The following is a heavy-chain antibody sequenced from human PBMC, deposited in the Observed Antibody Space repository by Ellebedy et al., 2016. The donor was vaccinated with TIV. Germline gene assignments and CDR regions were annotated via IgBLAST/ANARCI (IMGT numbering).Heavy chain of an antibody. V-gene: IGHV1-18*01. J-gene: IGHJ4*02. Sequence: AASVKVSCRASGYTFTSYGISWVRQAPGQGLEWMGWISAYNGNTNYAQKLQGRVTMTTDTSTSTAYMELRSLRSDDTAVYYCARDLEDIVGVVAATPGDYWGQGTLVTVSS. CDR1: GYTFTSYG. CDR3: ARDLEDIVGVVAATPGDY. CDR2: ISAYNGNT. D-gene: IGHD2-15*01.